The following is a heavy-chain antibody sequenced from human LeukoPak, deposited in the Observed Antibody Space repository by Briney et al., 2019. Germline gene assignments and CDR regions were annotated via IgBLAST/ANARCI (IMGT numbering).Heavy chain of an antibody. CDR2: MYYSGST. V-gene: IGHV4-39*07. CDR3: AYSSGSTFDY. D-gene: IGHD6-19*01. J-gene: IGHJ4*02. CDR1: GGSISSRPSY. Sequence: SETLSLTCTVSGGSISSRPSYCGWIRQPPGKGLEWIGSMYYSGSTNYNPSLKSRVTISVDTSKNQFSLKLSSVTAADTAVYYCAYSSGSTFDYWGQGTLVTVSS.